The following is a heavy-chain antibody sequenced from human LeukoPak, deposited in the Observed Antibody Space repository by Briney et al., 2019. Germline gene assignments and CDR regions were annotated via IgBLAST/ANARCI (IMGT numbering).Heavy chain of an antibody. J-gene: IGHJ6*03. CDR3: ARVSLNEWLIGPMGYYYYMDV. CDR1: GFTFSSYE. V-gene: IGHV3-48*03. CDR2: ISSSGSTI. Sequence: GGSLRLSCAASGFTFSSYEMNWVRQAPGKGLEWVSYISSSGSTIYYADSVKGRFTISRDNAKNTLYLQMNSLRAEDTAVYYCARVSLNEWLIGPMGYYYYMDVWGKGTTVTVSS. D-gene: IGHD5-12*01.